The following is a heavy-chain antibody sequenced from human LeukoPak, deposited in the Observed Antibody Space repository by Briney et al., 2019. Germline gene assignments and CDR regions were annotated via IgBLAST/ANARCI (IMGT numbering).Heavy chain of an antibody. CDR1: GGSINSGTFC. CDR3: ARRSDSGSDDGEDYFDY. Sequence: ETLSLACTVSGGSINSGTFCWGWIRQPPGKGLEWIGSMYYDGSSYYNPSLKSRVTTSVDTSKNQFSLKLTSVTAADTAVYFCARRSDSGSDDGEDYFDYWGQGTLVTVSS. CDR2: MYYDGSS. J-gene: IGHJ4*02. V-gene: IGHV4-39*01. D-gene: IGHD1-26*01.